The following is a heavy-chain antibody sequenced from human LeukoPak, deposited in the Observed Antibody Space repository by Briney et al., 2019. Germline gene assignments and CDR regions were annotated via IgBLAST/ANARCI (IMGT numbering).Heavy chain of an antibody. CDR3: ARRGYYDSSGYSRAFDI. J-gene: IGHJ3*02. V-gene: IGHV4-31*03. CDR1: GGSISSGGYY. D-gene: IGHD3-22*01. Sequence: TSSETLSLTCTVSGGSISSGGYYWSWLRQHPGKGLEWIGYIHYSGSTYYNPSLKSRVTISVDTSKNQFSLKLSSVTAADTAVYYCARRGYYDSSGYSRAFDIWGQGTMVTVSS. CDR2: IHYSGST.